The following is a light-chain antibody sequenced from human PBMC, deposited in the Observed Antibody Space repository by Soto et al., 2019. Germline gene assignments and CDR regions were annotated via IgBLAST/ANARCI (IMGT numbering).Light chain of an antibody. J-gene: IGKJ5*01. CDR2: DAS. V-gene: IGKV3-11*01. Sequence: EIVLTQSPSTLSLSPGERATLSCRASQSVNSYLAWYQQKPGQAPRLLIYDASNRATGIPARFSGSGSGTDFTLTISSLEPEDFAVYYCQQRSNWPITFGQGTRLETK. CDR1: QSVNSY. CDR3: QQRSNWPIT.